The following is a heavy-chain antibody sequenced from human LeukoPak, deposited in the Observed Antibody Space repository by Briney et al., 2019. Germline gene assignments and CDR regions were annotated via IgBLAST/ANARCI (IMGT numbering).Heavy chain of an antibody. J-gene: IGHJ4*02. CDR1: GGSFSGYY. CDR3: ARNHDYVLLDY. V-gene: IGHV4-34*01. CDR2: INHSGST. Sequence: SETLSLTCAVYGGSFSGYYWSWIRQPPGKGLEWIGEINHSGSTNYNPSLKSRVTISVDTSKNQYSLKLSSVTAADTAVYYCARNHDYVLLDYWGQGTLVTVSS. D-gene: IGHD3-16*01.